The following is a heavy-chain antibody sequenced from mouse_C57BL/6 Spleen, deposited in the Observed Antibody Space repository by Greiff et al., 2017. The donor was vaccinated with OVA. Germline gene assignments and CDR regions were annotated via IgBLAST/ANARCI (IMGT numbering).Heavy chain of an antibody. J-gene: IGHJ3*01. CDR1: GFTFSSYA. D-gene: IGHD1-1*01. Sequence: EVNVVESGGGLVKPGGSLKLSCAASGFTFSSYAMSWVRQTPEKRLEWVATISDGGSYTYYPDNVKGRFTISRDNAKNNLYLQMSHLKSEDTAMYYCARVYYYGSSPAWFAYWGQGTLSLSLQ. CDR3: ARVYYYGSSPAWFAY. CDR2: ISDGGSYT. V-gene: IGHV5-4*03.